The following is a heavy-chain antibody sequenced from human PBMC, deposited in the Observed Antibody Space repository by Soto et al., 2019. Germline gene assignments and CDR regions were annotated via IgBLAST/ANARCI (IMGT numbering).Heavy chain of an antibody. Sequence: ASVKVSCKASGYTFTSYDINWVRQATGQGLEWMGWMNPDSGNTGYAQKFQGRVTISVDKSITTAYLQWSSLKASDTAMYYCARGYCTATICDPWFDPWGQGTLVTVSS. J-gene: IGHJ5*02. CDR1: GYTFTSYD. CDR2: MNPDSGNT. V-gene: IGHV1-8*01. D-gene: IGHD2-8*02. CDR3: ARGYCTATICDPWFDP.